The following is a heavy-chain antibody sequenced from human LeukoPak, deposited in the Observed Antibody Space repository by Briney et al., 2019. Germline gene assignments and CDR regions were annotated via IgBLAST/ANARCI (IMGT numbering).Heavy chain of an antibody. D-gene: IGHD6-13*01. J-gene: IGHJ5*02. V-gene: IGHV1-58*01. CDR2: IVVDSDNT. CDR3: AAPYTSSWFDL. CDR1: GSTFTSRSA. Sequence: SVKVSCKASGSTFTSRSAVQWVRQARGQRLEWIGWIVVDSDNTNYAENFQERVTITRDMSASTSYMELSSLRSEDTAVYFCAAPYTSSWFDLWGQGTLVTVSS.